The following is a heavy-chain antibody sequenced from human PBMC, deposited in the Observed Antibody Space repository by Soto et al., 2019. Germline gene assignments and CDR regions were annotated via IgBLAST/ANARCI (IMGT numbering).Heavy chain of an antibody. V-gene: IGHV4-31*03. J-gene: IGHJ4*02. D-gene: IGHD3-10*01. CDR2: IYYSGSS. Sequence: QVQLQESGPGLVKPSQTLSLTCTVSGGSITSGGYCWTWIRQHPVKGLEWMGHIYYSGSSSYNPSLKSRLNISKDTSKNQFSLKLTSVTAADMAVYYCARDGDYFGSGSPPLLSKWGQGTLVTVSS. CDR1: GGSITSGGYC. CDR3: ARDGDYFGSGSPPLLSK.